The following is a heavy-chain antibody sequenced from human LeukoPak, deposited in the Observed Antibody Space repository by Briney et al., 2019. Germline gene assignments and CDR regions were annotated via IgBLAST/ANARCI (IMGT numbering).Heavy chain of an antibody. CDR2: IYPDDSDA. CDR3: ARRRDLYSGSYYPFDY. V-gene: IGHV5-51*01. CDR1: GYSFTNYW. D-gene: IGHD1-26*01. J-gene: IGHJ4*02. Sequence: ESLKISCKGSGYSFTNYWIGWVRQMPGKGLKWMGIIYPDDSDARYSPSFQGQVTISADKSISTAYLQWSSLKASDTAMYYCARRRDLYSGSYYPFDYWGQGTLVTVSS.